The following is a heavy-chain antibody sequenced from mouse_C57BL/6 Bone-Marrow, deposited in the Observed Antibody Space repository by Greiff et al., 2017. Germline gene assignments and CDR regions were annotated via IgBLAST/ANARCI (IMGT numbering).Heavy chain of an antibody. D-gene: IGHD2-4*01. CDR3: TQYDYDSY. CDR2: IRLKSDNYAT. J-gene: IGHJ2*01. Sequence: EVKLVESGGGLVQPGGSMKLSCVASGFTFSNYWMNWVRQSPEQGLEWVAQIRLKSDNYATHYAESVKGRFTISRDDSKSSVYLQMNNLRAEDTGIYYCTQYDYDSYWGQGTTLTVSS. V-gene: IGHV6-3*01. CDR1: GFTFSNYW.